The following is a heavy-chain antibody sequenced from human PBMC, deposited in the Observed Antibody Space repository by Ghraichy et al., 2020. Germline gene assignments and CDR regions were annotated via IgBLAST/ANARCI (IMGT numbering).Heavy chain of an antibody. Sequence: GGSLRLSCAASGFTFSSYEMNWVRQAPGKGLEWVSYISSSGSTIYYADSVKGRFTISRDNAKNSLYLQMNSLRAEDTAVYYCARESGEVGGGNWFDPWGQGTLVTVSS. J-gene: IGHJ5*02. CDR3: ARESGEVGGGNWFDP. V-gene: IGHV3-48*03. D-gene: IGHD3-16*01. CDR1: GFTFSSYE. CDR2: ISSSGSTI.